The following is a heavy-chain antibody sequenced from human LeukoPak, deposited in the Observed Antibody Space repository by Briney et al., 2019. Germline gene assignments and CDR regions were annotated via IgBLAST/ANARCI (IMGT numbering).Heavy chain of an antibody. D-gene: IGHD2-2*01. CDR3: ARGPADIVVVPAAHDLYYFDY. J-gene: IGHJ4*02. CDR2: IIPIFGTA. CDR1: GVTFSSYA. V-gene: IGHV1-69*06. Sequence: ASVKVSCKASGVTFSSYAISWVRQAPGQGLEWMGGIIPIFGTANYAQKFQGRVTITADKSTSTAYMELSSLRSEDTAVYYCARGPADIVVVPAAHDLYYFDYWGQGTLVTVSS.